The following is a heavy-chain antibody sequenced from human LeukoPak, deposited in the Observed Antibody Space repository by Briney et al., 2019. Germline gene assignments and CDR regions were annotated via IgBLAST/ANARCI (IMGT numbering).Heavy chain of an antibody. CDR3: AKEGGYRYDLDNPLEY. CDR1: GFTFSSYG. V-gene: IGHV3-30*02. Sequence: GGSLRLSCAASGFTFSSYGMHWVRQAPGKGLEWVAFIRYHGNDKYYADSVKGRFTISRDNSKDTLYLQINSLRPEDTAVYYCAKEGGYRYDLDNPLEYWGQGTLVTVSS. CDR2: IRYHGNDK. J-gene: IGHJ4*02. D-gene: IGHD5-18*01.